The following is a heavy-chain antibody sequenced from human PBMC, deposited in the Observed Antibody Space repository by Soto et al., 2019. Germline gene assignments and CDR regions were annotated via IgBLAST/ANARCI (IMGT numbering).Heavy chain of an antibody. V-gene: IGHV4-31*03. Sequence: QVQLQESGPGLVKPSQTLSLTCTVSGGSISSGGYYWSWIRQHPGKGLEWIGYIYYSGSTYYNPSLKSRVTISVDTSKNQFSLKLSSVTAADTAVYYCARERGYSLKLEFDAFDIWGQGTMVTVSS. CDR1: GGSISSGGYY. J-gene: IGHJ3*02. CDR2: IYYSGST. CDR3: ARERGYSLKLEFDAFDI. D-gene: IGHD5-18*01.